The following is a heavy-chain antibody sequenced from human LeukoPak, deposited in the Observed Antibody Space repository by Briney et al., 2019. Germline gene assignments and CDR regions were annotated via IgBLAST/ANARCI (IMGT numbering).Heavy chain of an antibody. J-gene: IGHJ6*03. CDR2: INPNSGGT. Sequence: ASVKVSCKASGYTFTSYYMHWVRQAPGQGLEWMGWINPNSGGTNYTQKFQGRVTMTRDTSISTAYMELSRLRSDDTAVYYCARGGVGATTGYYYYYMDVWGKGTTVTVSS. CDR1: GYTFTSYY. V-gene: IGHV1-2*02. D-gene: IGHD1-26*01. CDR3: ARGGVGATTGYYYYYMDV.